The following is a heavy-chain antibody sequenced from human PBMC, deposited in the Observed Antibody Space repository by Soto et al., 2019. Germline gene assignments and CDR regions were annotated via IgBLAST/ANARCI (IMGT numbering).Heavy chain of an antibody. Sequence: ASVKVSCKASGYRFTDYYMHWVRQAPGQGLEWMGWINVKSGGTNYAQKFRGWVAMTRDTSLNTAYMELSRLKSDDTAVYYCARDSGGTGGAGIYYYRYYGMDVWGQGTTVTVSS. CDR2: INVKSGGT. J-gene: IGHJ6*02. D-gene: IGHD6-13*01. CDR3: ARDSGGTGGAGIYYYRYYGMDV. V-gene: IGHV1-2*04. CDR1: GYRFTDYY.